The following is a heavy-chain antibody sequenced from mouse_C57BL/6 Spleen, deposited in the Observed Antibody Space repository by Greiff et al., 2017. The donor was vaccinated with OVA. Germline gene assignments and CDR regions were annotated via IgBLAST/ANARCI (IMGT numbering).Heavy chain of an antibody. CDR3: ARSGGAVVETWFAY. V-gene: IGHV1-50*01. J-gene: IGHJ3*01. CDR2: IDPSDSYT. Sequence: QVQLQQPGAELVKPGASVKLSCKASGYTFTSYWMQWVKQRPGQGLEWIGEIDPSDSYTNYNQKFKGKATLTVDTSSSTAYMQLSSLTSEDSAVYDCARSGGAVVETWFAYWGQGTLVTVSA. D-gene: IGHD1-1*01. CDR1: GYTFTSYW.